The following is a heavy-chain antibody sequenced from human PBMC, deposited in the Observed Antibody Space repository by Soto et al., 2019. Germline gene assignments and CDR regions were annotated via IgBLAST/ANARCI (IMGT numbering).Heavy chain of an antibody. CDR1: GGSFISGRYY. Sequence: PSETLSLACTVSGGSFISGRYYWRWILQPPGKGLEWIGYIYYSGLTNYSPSLKSRVAISIDTSKNQFSLILSSVTAADTAVYYCVRTPTSPRRFDSWGQGTLVTVSS. V-gene: IGHV4-61*01. J-gene: IGHJ5*01. CDR3: VRTPTSPRRFDS. CDR2: IYYSGLT. D-gene: IGHD2-15*01.